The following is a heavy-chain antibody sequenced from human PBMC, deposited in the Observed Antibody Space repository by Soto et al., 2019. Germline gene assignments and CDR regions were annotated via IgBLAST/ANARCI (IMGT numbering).Heavy chain of an antibody. J-gene: IGHJ1*01. V-gene: IGHV4-31*03. D-gene: IGHD2-15*01. Sequence: QVQLQESGPGLVKPSQTLSLTCTVSGGSISSGGYYWSWIRQHPGKGLEWIGYTYYSGSTYYNPSLKSRVTRSVDTSKTQFSLKLSSVTAADTAVYYCARGGYCSGGSCYPGDFQHWGQGTLVTVSS. CDR1: GGSISSGGYY. CDR3: ARGGYCSGGSCYPGDFQH. CDR2: TYYSGST.